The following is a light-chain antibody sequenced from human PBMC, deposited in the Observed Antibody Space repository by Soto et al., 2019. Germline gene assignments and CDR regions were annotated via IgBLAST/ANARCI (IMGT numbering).Light chain of an antibody. CDR1: QSVSSN. CDR3: QQYNNSPPSFT. J-gene: IGKJ3*01. Sequence: EIVMTQSPVTLSVSPGERVTLSCRASQSVSSNLAWYQQKPGQAPRLLIYGASTRATGIPARFSGSGSGTEFTLTISSLQSEDFAVYYCQQYNNSPPSFTFGPGTKVDIK. CDR2: GAS. V-gene: IGKV3-15*01.